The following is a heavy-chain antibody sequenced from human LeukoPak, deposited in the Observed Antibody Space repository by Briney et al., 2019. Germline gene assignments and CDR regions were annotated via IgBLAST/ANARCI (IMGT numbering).Heavy chain of an antibody. CDR1: GASITNYF. CDR3: ARLRPRTNYDFSSGYYAFDY. V-gene: IGHV4-4*09. CDR2: VYSGAY. J-gene: IGHJ4*02. D-gene: IGHD3-3*01. Sequence: SETLSLTCTVSGASITNYFWGWIRQPPGKGLQWIGYVYSGAYYYNPSLVSRLTVSVDTAKNQFSLGLRSVTAADTAVHYCARLRPRTNYDFSSGYYAFDYWGQGTLVTVSS.